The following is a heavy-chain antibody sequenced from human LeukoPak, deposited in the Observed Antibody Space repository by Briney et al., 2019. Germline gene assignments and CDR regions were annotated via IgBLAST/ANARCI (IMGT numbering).Heavy chain of an antibody. V-gene: IGHV3-23*01. Sequence: GGSLRLSCAASGFSSSDYAMIWVRQAPGKGLEWVSAVSGGGGSRFYADSVKGRFTISRDNSKNTQFLQMTSLRADDTAVYYCAKSGSYPGGYYYYMDVWGKGTTVTVSS. CDR1: GFSSSDYA. CDR3: AKSGSYPGGYYYYMDV. J-gene: IGHJ6*03. CDR2: VSGGGGSR. D-gene: IGHD1-26*01.